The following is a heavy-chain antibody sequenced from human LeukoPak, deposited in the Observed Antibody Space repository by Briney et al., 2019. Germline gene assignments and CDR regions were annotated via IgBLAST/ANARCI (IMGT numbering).Heavy chain of an antibody. D-gene: IGHD2-15*01. Sequence: GGSLRLSCAASGFTFSSYAMSWVRQPPGKGLEWVSTISASGGATYYADSVKGRSTISRDNSKNTLYLQVNSLRPEDTAVYYCAGYFCSGGSCYRYFDYWGQGTLVTVSS. CDR2: ISASGGAT. V-gene: IGHV3-23*01. CDR3: AGYFCSGGSCYRYFDY. CDR1: GFTFSSYA. J-gene: IGHJ4*02.